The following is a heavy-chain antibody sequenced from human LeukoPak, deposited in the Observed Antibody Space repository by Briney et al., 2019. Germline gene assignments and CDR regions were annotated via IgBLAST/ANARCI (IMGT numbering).Heavy chain of an antibody. Sequence: SGGSLRLSCAASGFTFSSYWMHWVRQAPGKGLEWVSGISWNSGSIGYADSVKGRFTISRDNAKNSLYLQMNSLRAEDTALYYCAKGSPNSLLPGYMDVWGKGTTVTISS. J-gene: IGHJ6*03. D-gene: IGHD2-15*01. CDR1: GFTFSSYW. V-gene: IGHV3-9*01. CDR2: ISWNSGSI. CDR3: AKGSPNSLLPGYMDV.